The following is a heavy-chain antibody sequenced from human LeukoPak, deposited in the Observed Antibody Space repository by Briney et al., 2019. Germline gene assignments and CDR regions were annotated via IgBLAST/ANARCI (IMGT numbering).Heavy chain of an antibody. CDR1: GFTVSSNS. CDR3: ARESRVVAGAAFDI. Sequence: GRSLRLSCAASGFTVSSNSMSWVRQAPGKGLERVSVIYSGGSTYYADSVRGRLTISRGNCKNTLYLQMNSLRAEDTAVYYCARESRVVAGAAFDIWGQGRMVTVS. V-gene: IGHV3-53*01. D-gene: IGHD3-22*01. J-gene: IGHJ3*02. CDR2: IYSGGST.